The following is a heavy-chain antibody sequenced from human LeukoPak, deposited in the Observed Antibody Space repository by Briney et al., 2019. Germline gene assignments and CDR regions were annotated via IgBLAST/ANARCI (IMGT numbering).Heavy chain of an antibody. J-gene: IGHJ6*03. D-gene: IGHD4/OR15-4a*01. V-gene: IGHV4-59*01. Sequence: SETLSLTCTVSGGSISSYYWSWIRQPPGKGLEWIGYIYYSGSTNYNPSLKSRVTISVDTSKTQFSLKVSSVTAADTAVYYCARAPGNDYYPYYYMDVWGKGTTVTVSS. CDR3: ARAPGNDYYPYYYMDV. CDR2: IYYSGST. CDR1: GGSISSYY.